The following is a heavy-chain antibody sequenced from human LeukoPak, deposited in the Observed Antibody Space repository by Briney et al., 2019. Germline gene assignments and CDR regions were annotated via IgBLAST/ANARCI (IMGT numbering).Heavy chain of an antibody. CDR2: ISGSGGTT. Sequence: SGGSLRLSCAASGFTLSSFAMSWVRQAPGKGLEWVSTISGSGGTTNYADSVKGRFTFSRDNSKKMVYLQMNSLRVEDTAVYYCAKDLPDYGDYIEGYWGQGTLVTVSS. CDR3: AKDLPDYGDYIEGY. D-gene: IGHD4-17*01. CDR1: GFTLSSFA. V-gene: IGHV3-23*01. J-gene: IGHJ4*02.